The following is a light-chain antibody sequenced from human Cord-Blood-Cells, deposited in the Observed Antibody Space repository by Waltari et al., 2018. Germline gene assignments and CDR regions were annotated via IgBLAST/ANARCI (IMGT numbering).Light chain of an antibody. CDR3: QQSYSTLRT. V-gene: IGKV1-39*01. J-gene: IGKJ1*01. CDR1: QSISSY. CDR2: AAS. Sequence: DIQMTQSPSSLSASVGDRVTITCRASQSISSYLNWYQQKPGKAPKLLIYAASSWQSGVPSRFSGSGSGTYFIRTISSLQPEDFATYYCQQSYSTLRTFGQGTKVEIK.